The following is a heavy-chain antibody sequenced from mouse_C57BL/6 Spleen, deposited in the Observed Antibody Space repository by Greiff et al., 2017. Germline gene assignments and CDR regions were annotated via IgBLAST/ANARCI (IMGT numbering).Heavy chain of an antibody. CDR2: INPNNGGT. J-gene: IGHJ2*01. CDR1: GYTFTDYY. V-gene: IGHV1-26*01. D-gene: IGHD2-2*01. Sequence: EVQLQQSGPELVKPGASVKISCKASGYTFTDYYMNWVKQSHGKSLEWIGDINPNNGGTSYNQKFKGKATLTVDKSSSTAYMELRSLTSEDSAVYYCARGSMVTTRPVLFDYWGQGTTLTVSS. CDR3: ARGSMVTTRPVLFDY.